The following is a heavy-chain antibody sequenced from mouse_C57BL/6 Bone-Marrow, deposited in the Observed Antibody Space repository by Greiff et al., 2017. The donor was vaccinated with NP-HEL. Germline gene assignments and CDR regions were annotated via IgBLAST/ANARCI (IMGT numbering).Heavy chain of an antibody. J-gene: IGHJ4*01. CDR1: GYTFTSYW. D-gene: IGHD2-5*01. CDR2: IYPGSGST. Sequence: QVQLQQPGAELVKPGASVKMSCKASGYTFTSYWITWVKQRPGQGLEWIGDIYPGSGSTNYNEKFKSKATLTVYTSSSTAYMQLSSLTSEDSAVYYYARWDSNYLYYAMDYWGQGTSVTVSS. CDR3: ARWDSNYLYYAMDY. V-gene: IGHV1-55*01.